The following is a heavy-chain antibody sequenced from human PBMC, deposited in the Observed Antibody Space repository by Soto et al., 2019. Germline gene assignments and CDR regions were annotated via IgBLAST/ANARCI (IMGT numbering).Heavy chain of an antibody. CDR2: INPKSRGT. J-gene: IGHJ5*02. Sequence: QVQLVQSGAEVKKPGASVKVSCKASGYTFTDYFIHWVRQAPGQGFEWMGWINPKSRGTNYAQKFQGRVPMSRATSNTTAYMELRRLRSDDTAVYYCARVTLKAGNWFDPWGHGTLVTVSS. CDR1: GYTFTDYF. V-gene: IGHV1-2*02. CDR3: ARVTLKAGNWFDP.